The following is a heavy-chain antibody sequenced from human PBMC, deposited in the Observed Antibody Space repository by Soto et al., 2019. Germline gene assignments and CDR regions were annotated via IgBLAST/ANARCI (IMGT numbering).Heavy chain of an antibody. CDR1: GYTFTSYY. V-gene: IGHV1-46*01. CDR3: GRHHIIAVASTYYYYGMDV. J-gene: IGHJ6*02. D-gene: IGHD6-19*01. Sequence: QVQLVQSGAEVKKPGASVKVSCKASGYTFTSYYMHWVRQAPGQGLEWMGIINPSGGSTSYAQKYRSGLTISKDTTRSAYYMVGSIRRSEDAAEYYCGRHHIIAVASTYYYYGMDVWGQGTTVTVSS. CDR2: INPSGGST.